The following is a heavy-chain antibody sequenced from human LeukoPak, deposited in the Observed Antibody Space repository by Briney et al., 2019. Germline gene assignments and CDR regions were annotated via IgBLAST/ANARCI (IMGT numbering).Heavy chain of an antibody. CDR3: ARQPRYCSSTSCYRWFDP. J-gene: IGHJ5*02. D-gene: IGHD2-2*01. CDR2: IYPGDSDT. Sequence: GESLKISCKGSGYRVTSYWIGWVRPMPGKGLEWMGIIYPGDSDTRYSPSFQGQVTISADKSISTAYLQWSSLKASDTAMYYCARQPRYCSSTSCYRWFDPWGQGTLVTVSS. V-gene: IGHV5-51*01. CDR1: GYRVTSYW.